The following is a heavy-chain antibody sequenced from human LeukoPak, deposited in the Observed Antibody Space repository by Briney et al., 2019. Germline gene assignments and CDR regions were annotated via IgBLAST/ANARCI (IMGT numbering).Heavy chain of an antibody. V-gene: IGHV4-31*11. Sequence: PSETLSLTCAVSGYSISSGGYYWSWIRQHPGKGLEWVGYIYYSGSTYYNPSLKSRVTISVDTSKNQFYLKLSSVTAADTAVYYCARGVGIAARRIDYWGQGTLVTVSS. J-gene: IGHJ4*02. CDR2: IYYSGST. D-gene: IGHD6-6*01. CDR1: GYSISSGGYY. CDR3: ARGVGIAARRIDY.